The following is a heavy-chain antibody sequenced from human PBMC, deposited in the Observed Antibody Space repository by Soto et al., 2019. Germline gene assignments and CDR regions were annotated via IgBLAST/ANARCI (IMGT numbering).Heavy chain of an antibody. CDR1: GGSFSGYY. CDR2: INQSGST. Sequence: QVHLQQWGAGLLKPSETLSLTCAVYGGSFSGYYWSWLRQPPGKGLEWIGEINQSGSTNYNPSLKSRVTISIDTSTHQFSLKVSSVTAAETAVYYCARGLNYVVYWGQGTLVIVSA. CDR3: ARGLNYVVY. D-gene: IGHD3-16*01. J-gene: IGHJ4*02. V-gene: IGHV4-34*01.